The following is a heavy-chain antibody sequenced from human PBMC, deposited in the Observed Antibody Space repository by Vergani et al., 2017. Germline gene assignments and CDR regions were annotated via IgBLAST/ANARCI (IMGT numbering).Heavy chain of an antibody. D-gene: IGHD4-11*01. J-gene: IGHJ6*03. V-gene: IGHV1-69*01. Sequence: QVQLVQSGAEVKKPGSSVKVSCKASGGTFSSYAISWVRQAPGQGLEWMGGIIPIFGTANYAQKFQGRVTITADESTSIAYMELSSLRSEDTAVYYCARDRGTVTTRVDYYYYYMDVWGKGTTVTVSS. CDR3: ARDRGTVTTRVDYYYYYMDV. CDR2: IIPIFGTA. CDR1: GGTFSSYA.